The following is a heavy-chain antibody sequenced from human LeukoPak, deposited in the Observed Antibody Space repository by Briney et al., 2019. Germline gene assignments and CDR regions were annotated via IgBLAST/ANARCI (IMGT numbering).Heavy chain of an antibody. J-gene: IGHJ4*02. Sequence: ASVKVSCKASGYTFTGYYMHWVRQAPGQGLEWMGWINPNSGGTNYAQKFQGRVTMTRNTSISTAYMELSSLRSEDTAVYYCARARGFGDSIDYWGQGTLVTVSS. CDR1: GYTFTGYY. D-gene: IGHD3-10*01. V-gene: IGHV1-2*02. CDR3: ARARGFGDSIDY. CDR2: INPNSGGT.